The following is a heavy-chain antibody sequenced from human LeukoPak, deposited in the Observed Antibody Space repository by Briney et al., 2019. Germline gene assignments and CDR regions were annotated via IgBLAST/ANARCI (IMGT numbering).Heavy chain of an antibody. CDR2: ISGSGGST. V-gene: IGHV3-23*01. CDR3: AKGATAVVVVAATFDY. CDR1: GFTFSSYA. D-gene: IGHD2-15*01. Sequence: PGGSLRLSCAASGFTFSSYAMSWVRQAPGKGLEWVSAISGSGGSTYYADSVKGRFTISRDNSKNTLYLQMNSLRAEDTAVYYCAKGATAVVVVAATFDYWSQGTLVTVSS. J-gene: IGHJ4*02.